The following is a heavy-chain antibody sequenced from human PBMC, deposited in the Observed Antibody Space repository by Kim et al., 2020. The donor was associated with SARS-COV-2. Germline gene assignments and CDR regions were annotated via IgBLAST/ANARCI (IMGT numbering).Heavy chain of an antibody. Sequence: GGSLRLSCAASGFSFSSYAMSWVRQAPGKGLEWVSSLSTNGDNTYYADSVKGRFTISRDNSRNTLNMQMNSLRAEDTAAYYRVKCSGSSIYSGLGVRGQG. D-gene: IGHD2-15*01. CDR2: LSTNGDNT. CDR1: GFSFSSYA. J-gene: IGHJ6*02. CDR3: VKCSGSSIYSGLGV. V-gene: IGHV3-23*01.